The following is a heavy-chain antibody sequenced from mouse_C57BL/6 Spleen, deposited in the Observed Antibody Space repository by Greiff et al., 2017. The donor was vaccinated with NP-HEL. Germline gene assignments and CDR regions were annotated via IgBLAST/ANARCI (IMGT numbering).Heavy chain of an antibody. V-gene: IGHV1-69*01. CDR3: ARGEGYERNFDV. D-gene: IGHD2-2*01. Sequence: QVQLKQPGAELVMPGASVKLSCKASGYTFTSYWMHWVKQRPGQGLEWIGEIDPSDSYTNYNQKFKGKATLTVDKSSSTAYMQLSSLTSEDSAVYYCARGEGYERNFDVWGTGTTVTVSS. J-gene: IGHJ1*03. CDR2: IDPSDSYT. CDR1: GYTFTSYW.